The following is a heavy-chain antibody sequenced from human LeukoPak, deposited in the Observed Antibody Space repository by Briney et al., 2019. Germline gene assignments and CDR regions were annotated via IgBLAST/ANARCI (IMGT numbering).Heavy chain of an antibody. D-gene: IGHD6-6*01. CDR3: ARVQQLVKWDAFDI. Sequence: GGSLRLSCAASGFTFSSYWMSWVRQAPGKGLEWVANIKQDGSEKYYVDSVKGRFTISRDNAKNSLYLQMNSLRAEDTAVYYCARVQQLVKWDAFDIWGQGTMVTVSS. V-gene: IGHV3-7*01. CDR2: IKQDGSEK. CDR1: GFTFSSYW. J-gene: IGHJ3*02.